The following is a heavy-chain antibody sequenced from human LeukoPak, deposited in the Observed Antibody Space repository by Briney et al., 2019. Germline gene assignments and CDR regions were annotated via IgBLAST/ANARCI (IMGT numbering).Heavy chain of an antibody. V-gene: IGHV3-7*01. CDR3: ARDDGDV. CDR1: GFIFSKSW. Sequence: GGSLRLSCAASGFIFSKSWMSWVRQAPGKGLEWVANMNGDGSVKDYVDSVKSRFTISRDNTRNSLDLQINSLTVEDTAIYYCARDDGDVWGTGTTVTVSS. J-gene: IGHJ6*04. CDR2: MNGDGSVK.